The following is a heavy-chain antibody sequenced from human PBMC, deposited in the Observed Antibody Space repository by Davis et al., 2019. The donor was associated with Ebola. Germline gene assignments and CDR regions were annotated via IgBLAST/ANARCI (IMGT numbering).Heavy chain of an antibody. J-gene: IGHJ6*02. Sequence: SETLSLTCTVSGGSISSGEYYWSWIRQPPGKGLEWIGYIHYSGKTYYNPSLRSRVTISVDTSKNQFSLKLSSVTAADTAVYYCAREVGVAVWGQGTTVTVSS. CDR2: IHYSGKT. CDR3: AREVGVAV. V-gene: IGHV4-30-4*01. D-gene: IGHD1-26*01. CDR1: GGSISSGEYY.